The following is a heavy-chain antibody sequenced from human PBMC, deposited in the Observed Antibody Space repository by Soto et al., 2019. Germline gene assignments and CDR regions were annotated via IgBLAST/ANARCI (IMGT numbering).Heavy chain of an antibody. D-gene: IGHD4-4*01. Sequence: ESLPLPRAVSGDCITSNHWAWIRQPPGRGLEWIGYIYNSRTTKYNPSLKSRVIISVDTSKNQLSLKLSSVTAADTAVYYCARVSMSTVSWGFDPWGQGTLVTVSS. CDR3: ARVSMSTVSWGFDP. V-gene: IGHV4-59*01. CDR1: GDCITSNH. CDR2: IYNSRTT. J-gene: IGHJ5*02.